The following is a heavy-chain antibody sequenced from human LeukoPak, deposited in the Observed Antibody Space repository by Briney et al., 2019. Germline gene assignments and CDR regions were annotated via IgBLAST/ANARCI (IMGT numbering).Heavy chain of an antibody. CDR3: ARGPYYYGSGSNHFDY. J-gene: IGHJ4*02. D-gene: IGHD3-10*01. CDR1: GGSFSGYY. Sequence: SETLSLTCAVYGGSFSGYYWSWIRQPPGKGLEWIGEINHSGSTNYNPSLKSRVTISVDTYKNQFSLKMSSVTAADTAVYYCARGPYYYGSGSNHFDYWGQGTLVTVSS. V-gene: IGHV4-34*01. CDR2: INHSGST.